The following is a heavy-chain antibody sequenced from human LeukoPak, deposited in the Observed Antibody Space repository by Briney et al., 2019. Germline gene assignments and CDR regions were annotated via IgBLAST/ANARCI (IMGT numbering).Heavy chain of an antibody. CDR2: ISYDGSNK. CDR3: ARGPVGVTARTYYYYGMDV. D-gene: IGHD2-21*02. J-gene: IGHJ6*02. V-gene: IGHV3-30-3*01. Sequence: GRSLRLSCAASGFTFSSYAMHWVRQAPGKGLEWVAVISYDGSNKYYADSVKGRFTISRDNSKNTLYLQMNSLRAEDTAAYYCARGPVGVTARTYYYYGMDVWGQGTTVTVSS. CDR1: GFTFSSYA.